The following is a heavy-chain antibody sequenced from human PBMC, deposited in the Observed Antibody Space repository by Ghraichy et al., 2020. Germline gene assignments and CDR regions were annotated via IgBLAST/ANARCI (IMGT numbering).Heavy chain of an antibody. CDR3: ARRGYSYGYVDY. J-gene: IGHJ4*02. CDR2: IYYRGST. CDR1: GGSISSSSYY. V-gene: IGHV4-39*01. Sequence: SQTLSLTCTVSGGSISSSSYYWGWIRQPPGKGLEWIGSIYYRGSTYYNPSLKSRVTISVDTSKNQFSLKLSSVTAADTAVYYCARRGYSYGYVDYWGQGTLVTVSS. D-gene: IGHD5-18*01.